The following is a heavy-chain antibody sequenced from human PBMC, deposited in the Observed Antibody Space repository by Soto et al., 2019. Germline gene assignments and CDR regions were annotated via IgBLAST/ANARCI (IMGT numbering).Heavy chain of an antibody. D-gene: IGHD3-16*01. J-gene: IGHJ4*02. V-gene: IGHV4-61*01. CDR1: GDSVSNDNYY. Sequence: SETLSLTCAVSGDSVSNDNYYWSWIRQPPGKGLEWIGYIYYSGTTNYNSYLKSRLSLSVDMSKSQFSLKLASVTAADTAVYFCARSQRGRTAFTFDYWGQGXLVTVYS. CDR3: ARSQRGRTAFTFDY. CDR2: IYYSGTT.